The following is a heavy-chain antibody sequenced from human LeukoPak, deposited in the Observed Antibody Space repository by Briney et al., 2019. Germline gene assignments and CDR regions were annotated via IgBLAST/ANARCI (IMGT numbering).Heavy chain of an antibody. V-gene: IGHV1-2*02. Sequence: ASVKVSYKASGYTFTAQYMHWVRQAPGQGLEWMEWINPNNGDTKYAQGFLGRVTMTRDTSTTTAYMELSSLRSDDTAVYFCASYPRSIPTPPFDYWGQGTLVTVSS. J-gene: IGHJ4*02. D-gene: IGHD2-21*01. CDR2: INPNNGDT. CDR1: GYTFTAQY. CDR3: ASYPRSIPTPPFDY.